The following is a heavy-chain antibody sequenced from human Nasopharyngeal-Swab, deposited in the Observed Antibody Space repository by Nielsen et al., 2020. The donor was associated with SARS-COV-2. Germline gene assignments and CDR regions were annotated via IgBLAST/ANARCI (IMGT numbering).Heavy chain of an antibody. V-gene: IGHV1-24*01. CDR3: ASEGSGVFGVVIYAFDI. CDR2: VVPEDGEP. Sequence: ASVKVSCKVSGYTLTVLPIHWVRQAPGKGLEWMGTVVPEDGEPIYAQNFQGRVTMTEDNSTYTAYLELRSLRSEDTAVYYCASEGSGVFGVVIYAFDIWGPGTLVTVSS. CDR1: GYTLTVLP. D-gene: IGHD3-3*01. J-gene: IGHJ3*02.